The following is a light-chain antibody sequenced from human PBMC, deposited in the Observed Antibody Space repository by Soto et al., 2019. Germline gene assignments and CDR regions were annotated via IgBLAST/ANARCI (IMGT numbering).Light chain of an antibody. J-gene: IGKJ1*01. CDR2: KAS. V-gene: IGKV1-5*03. CDR3: QQYDKYPRT. Sequence: IQMTQSPSTLSASAGDRVTITCRASQTISNWLAWYQQKPGKAPNLLIYKASNLQSGVPSRFSGSGSGTEVTLTISSLQPDDSATYYCQQYDKYPRTFGQGTKVEI. CDR1: QTISNW.